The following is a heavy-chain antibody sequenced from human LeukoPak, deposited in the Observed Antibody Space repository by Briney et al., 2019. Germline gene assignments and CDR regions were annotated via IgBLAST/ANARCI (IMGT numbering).Heavy chain of an antibody. CDR3: ASSPGYGEGVFHY. D-gene: IGHD4-17*01. J-gene: IGHJ4*02. V-gene: IGHV4-59*08. CDR2: FYYSGST. CDR1: GGSVSSYC. Sequence: SETLSLTCTVSGGSVSSYCWSWIRQPPGKGLEWLGYFYYSGSTNYNPSLKSRVTVSLDTSKNHFSLRLNSVTASDTAVYYCASSPGYGEGVFHYWGQGTLVTVSS.